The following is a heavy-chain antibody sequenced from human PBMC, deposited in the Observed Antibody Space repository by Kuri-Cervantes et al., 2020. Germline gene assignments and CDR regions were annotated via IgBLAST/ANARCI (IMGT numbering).Heavy chain of an antibody. J-gene: IGHJ4*02. CDR1: GFTFSAAW. CDR3: SWSGKPPSFDL. CDR2: IKGKNDNGAT. Sequence: GGSLRLSCVASGFTFSAAWMSWVRQAPGKGLEWVGRIKGKNDNGATDYAAPVKGRFTVSRDDSKNTLYLEMNNLKTEDTAMYYCSWSGKPPSFDLWGQGTLVTVSS. D-gene: IGHD3-3*01. V-gene: IGHV3-15*05.